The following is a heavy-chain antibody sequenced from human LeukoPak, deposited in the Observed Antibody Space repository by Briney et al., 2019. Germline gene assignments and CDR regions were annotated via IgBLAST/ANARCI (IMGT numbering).Heavy chain of an antibody. D-gene: IGHD6-13*01. CDR2: ISGSAGST. CDR3: ASPGQASSWFWQD. CDR1: GFTFSSYA. J-gene: IGHJ4*02. V-gene: IGHV3-23*01. Sequence: GGSLRLSCAASGFTFSSYAMTWVRQAPGKGLEWVSTISGSAGSTYYADSVKGRFTISRDNSKNTLYLQMNSLRAEDAAVYYCASPGQASSWFWQDWGQGTLVTVSS.